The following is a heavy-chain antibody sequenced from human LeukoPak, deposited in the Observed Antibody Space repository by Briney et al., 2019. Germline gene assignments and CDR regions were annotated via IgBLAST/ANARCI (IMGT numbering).Heavy chain of an antibody. J-gene: IGHJ4*02. CDR2: ISGSGGST. Sequence: GGSLRLSCAASGFTFSSYAMSWVRQAPGKGLEWVSAISGSGGSTYYADPVKGRSTISRDNSKNTLYLQMNSLRAEDTAVYYCAKTDRSTTIAAAGTVDYWGQGTLVTVSS. D-gene: IGHD6-13*01. CDR1: GFTFSSYA. CDR3: AKTDRSTTIAAAGTVDY. V-gene: IGHV3-23*01.